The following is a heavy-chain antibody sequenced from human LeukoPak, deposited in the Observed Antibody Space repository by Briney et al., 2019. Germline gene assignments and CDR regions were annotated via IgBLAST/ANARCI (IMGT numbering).Heavy chain of an antibody. CDR2: IYHSGST. J-gene: IGHJ4*02. Sequence: SETLSLTCAVSGGSISSGGYSWSWIRQPPGKGLEWIGYIYHSGSTYYNPSLKSRVTISVDRSKNQFSLKLGSVTAADTAVYYCRAMGPRYYFDYWGQGTLVTVSS. CDR1: GGSISSGGYS. D-gene: IGHD4-17*01. V-gene: IGHV4-30-2*01. CDR3: RAMGPRYYFDY.